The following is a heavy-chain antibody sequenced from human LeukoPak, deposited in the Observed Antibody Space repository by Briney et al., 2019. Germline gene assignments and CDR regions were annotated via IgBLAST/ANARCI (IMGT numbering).Heavy chain of an antibody. Sequence: PGRSLRLSCAASGFTFSSYAMHWVRQAPGKGLERVAVISYDGSNKYYADSVKGRFTISRDNAKNSLYLQMDILKPGDTAFYYCAKVDGYNSGWYDSWGQGTLVTVSS. V-gene: IGHV3-30*04. J-gene: IGHJ5*01. CDR1: GFTFSSYA. CDR2: ISYDGSNK. D-gene: IGHD6-19*01. CDR3: AKVDGYNSGWYDS.